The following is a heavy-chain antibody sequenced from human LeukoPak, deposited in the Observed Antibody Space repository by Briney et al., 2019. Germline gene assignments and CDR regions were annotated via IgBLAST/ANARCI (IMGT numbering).Heavy chain of an antibody. CDR3: ARVGYYDFWSGERQGFDY. V-gene: IGHV3-7*01. CDR2: IKQDGSEK. Sequence: TGGSLRLSCAASGFTFSSYWMSWVRQAPGKGLEWVANIKQDGSEKYYVDSVKGRFTISRDNAKNSLYLQMNSLRAEDTAVYYCARVGYYDFWSGERQGFDYWGQGTLVTVSS. J-gene: IGHJ4*02. CDR1: GFTFSSYW. D-gene: IGHD3-3*01.